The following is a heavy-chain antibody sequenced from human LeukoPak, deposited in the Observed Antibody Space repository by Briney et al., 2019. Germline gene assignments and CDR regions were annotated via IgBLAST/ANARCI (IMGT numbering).Heavy chain of an antibody. V-gene: IGHV4-61*01. D-gene: IGHD6-13*01. Sequence: SETLSLTCTVSGGSVSSGSYYWSWIRQPPGKGLEWIGYIYYSGSTNYNPSLKSRVTISVDTSKNQFSLKLSSVTAADTAVYYCARARSSSWYNWFDPWGQGTLVTVSS. CDR3: ARARSSSWYNWFDP. CDR1: GGSVSSGSYY. J-gene: IGHJ5*02. CDR2: IYYSGST.